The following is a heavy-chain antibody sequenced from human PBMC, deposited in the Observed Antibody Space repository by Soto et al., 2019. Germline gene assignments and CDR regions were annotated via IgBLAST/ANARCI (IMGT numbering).Heavy chain of an antibody. CDR1: GGSISSYY. V-gene: IGHV4-59*01. CDR2: IYYSGST. CDR3: ARGSYYYDSSGYYPSS. J-gene: IGHJ4*02. Sequence: SETLSLTCTVSGGSISSYYLSWIRRPPGKGLEWIGYIYYSGSTNYNPSLKSRVTISVDTSKNQFSLKLSSVTAADTAVYYCARGSYYYDSSGYYPSSWGQGTLVTVSS. D-gene: IGHD3-22*01.